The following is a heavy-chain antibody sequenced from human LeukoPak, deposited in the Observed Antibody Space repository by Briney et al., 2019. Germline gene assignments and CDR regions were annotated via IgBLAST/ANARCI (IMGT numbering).Heavy chain of an antibody. V-gene: IGHV1-8*01. J-gene: IGHJ4*02. Sequence: ASVKVSCKASGYTFTSYDINWVRQATGQGLEWMGWMNPNSGNTGYAQKFQGRVTMTRNTSISTAYMELSSLRSEDTAVYYCAIAPGGIMVSLLRKYYFDYWGQGTLVTVSS. CDR2: MNPNSGNT. CDR1: GYTFTSYD. D-gene: IGHD2-8*01. CDR3: AIAPGGIMVSLLRKYYFDY.